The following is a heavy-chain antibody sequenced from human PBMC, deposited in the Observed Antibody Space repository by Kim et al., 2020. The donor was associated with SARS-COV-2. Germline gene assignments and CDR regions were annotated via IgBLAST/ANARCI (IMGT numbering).Heavy chain of an antibody. CDR1: GFTFSSYA. CDR2: ISGSGGST. J-gene: IGHJ4*02. CDR3: AKTPGWQLRSEYYFDY. D-gene: IGHD1-1*01. Sequence: GGSLRLSCAASGFTFSSYAMSWVRQAPGKGLEWVSAISGSGGSTYYADSVKGRFTISRDNSKNTLYLQMNSLRAEDTAVYYCAKTPGWQLRSEYYFDYWGQGTLVTISS. V-gene: IGHV3-23*01.